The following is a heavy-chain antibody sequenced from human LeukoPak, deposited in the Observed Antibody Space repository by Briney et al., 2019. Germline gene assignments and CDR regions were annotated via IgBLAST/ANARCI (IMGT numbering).Heavy chain of an antibody. J-gene: IGHJ4*02. D-gene: IGHD3-22*01. CDR1: GYTFTGYY. CDR3: ARPVFPYYYDSSGYSPPFDY. CDR2: INPNSGGT. V-gene: IGHV1-2*06. Sequence: GASVTVSCKASGYTFTGYYMHWVRQAPGQGLEWMGRINPNSGGTNYAQKFQGRVTMTRDTSISTAYMELSRLRSDDTAVYYCARPVFPYYYDSSGYSPPFDYWGQGTLVTVSS.